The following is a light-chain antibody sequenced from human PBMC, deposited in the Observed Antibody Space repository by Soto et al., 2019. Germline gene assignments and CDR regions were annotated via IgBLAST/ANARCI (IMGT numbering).Light chain of an antibody. CDR2: GAS. J-gene: IGKJ5*01. Sequence: EVVMTQSPATLSVSPGERVTLSCRASESLSGNLAWYQQTPGQAPRLLIYGASTRATGCPARFSGSGYGTDFTLTISCLQAEVVGVYYCQQYEKSLHTFAKWTRLAIK. V-gene: IGKV3-15*01. CDR3: QQYEKSLHT. CDR1: ESLSGN.